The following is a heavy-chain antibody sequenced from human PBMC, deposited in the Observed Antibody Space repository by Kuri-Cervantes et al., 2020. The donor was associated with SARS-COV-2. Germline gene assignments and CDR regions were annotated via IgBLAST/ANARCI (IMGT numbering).Heavy chain of an antibody. D-gene: IGHD5-18*01. CDR2: ISYDGSNK. CDR1: GFTFSSYA. J-gene: IGHJ6*02. Sequence: GGSLRLSCAASGFTFSSYAMHWVRQAPGKGLGWVAVISYDGSNKYYADAVKGRFTISRDNSKNTLYLQMNSLRAEDTAVYYCAKIPYRYGSPFDYYGMDVWGQGTTVTVSS. CDR3: AKIPYRYGSPFDYYGMDV. V-gene: IGHV3-30-3*02.